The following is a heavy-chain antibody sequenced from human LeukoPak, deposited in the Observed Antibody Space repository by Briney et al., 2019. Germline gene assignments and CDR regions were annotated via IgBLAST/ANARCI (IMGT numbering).Heavy chain of an antibody. J-gene: IGHJ5*01. CDR1: GYTFTGYY. CDR3: ARQADNNWLDS. D-gene: IGHD2-15*01. Sequence: GASVKVSCKASGYTFTGYYLHWVRQAPGQGLEWMGWINPNSGVTKYVQKFQGRVTMTRDTSISTAYMELSRLRSDDSAVFYCARQADNNWLDSWGQGTLVTVSS. V-gene: IGHV1-2*02. CDR2: INPNSGVT.